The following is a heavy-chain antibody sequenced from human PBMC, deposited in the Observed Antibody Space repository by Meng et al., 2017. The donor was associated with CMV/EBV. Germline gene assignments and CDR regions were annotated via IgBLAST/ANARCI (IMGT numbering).Heavy chain of an antibody. CDR1: GFTFSSYA. CDR3: AKDGVGYCSSTSCSRNNYYYYGMDV. Sequence: GESLKISCAASGFTFSSYAMSWVRQAPGKGLEWVSAISGSGGSTYYADSVKGRFTISRDNSKNTLYLQMNSLRAEDTAVYYCAKDGVGYCSSTSCSRNNYYYYGMDVWGQGTTVTVSS. CDR2: ISGSGGST. D-gene: IGHD2-2*01. J-gene: IGHJ6*02. V-gene: IGHV3-23*01.